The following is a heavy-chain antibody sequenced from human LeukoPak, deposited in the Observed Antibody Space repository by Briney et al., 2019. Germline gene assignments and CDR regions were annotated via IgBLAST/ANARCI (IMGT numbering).Heavy chain of an antibody. J-gene: IGHJ6*03. CDR1: GFTFSRYS. CDR2: IISNGGST. D-gene: IGHD3-3*01. Sequence: GGSLRLSCAAYGFTFSRYSMHWVRQAPGKGLEYVSAIISNGGSTHYADSVKGRFTISRDNSKNTLYLQMDSLRAEDMAVYYCARITMGATIANFYYYHMDVWGKGATVTVSS. CDR3: ARITMGATIANFYYYHMDV. V-gene: IGHV3-64*02.